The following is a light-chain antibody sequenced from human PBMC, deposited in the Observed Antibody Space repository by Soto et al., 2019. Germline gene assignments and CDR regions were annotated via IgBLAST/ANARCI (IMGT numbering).Light chain of an antibody. Sequence: IVMTKAPAILSVSLDERATLSCLASQRSSDNLAWYPQRSGQAPRPLIYVESTRATGVPARFSGSESGTEFTLTISSLQSDDFAIYYCQQYRSWPPLTFGGGTKVE. CDR1: QRSSDN. V-gene: IGKV3-15*01. CDR2: VES. J-gene: IGKJ4*01. CDR3: QQYRSWPPLT.